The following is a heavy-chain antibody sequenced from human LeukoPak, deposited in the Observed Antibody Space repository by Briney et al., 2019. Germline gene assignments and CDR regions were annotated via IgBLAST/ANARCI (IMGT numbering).Heavy chain of an antibody. CDR3: AGGWLQSRFDY. CDR2: IFYGGST. Sequence: SQTLSLTCTVSGGSIRSDGYYWNWIRQPPGQGLEWIGSIFYGGSTNYNPSLKSRASMSVDTSKNQVSLKLSSVTAADTAVYYCAGGWLQSRFDYWGQGTLVTVSS. D-gene: IGHD5-24*01. J-gene: IGHJ4*02. V-gene: IGHV4-31*03. CDR1: GGSIRSDGYY.